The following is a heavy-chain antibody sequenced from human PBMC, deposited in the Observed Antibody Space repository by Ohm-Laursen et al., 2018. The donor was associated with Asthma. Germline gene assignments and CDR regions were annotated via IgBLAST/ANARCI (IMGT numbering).Heavy chain of an antibody. CDR2: ISTASTFI. V-gene: IGHV3-21*04. CDR3: AKRRYFDWGYFDY. Sequence: SLRLSCAASGYSFSLYSIHWIRQAPGKGLQWVASISTASTFIYYADSVRGRFTTSRDNAKNLVYLQMVSLRVDDTAVYYCAKRRYFDWGYFDYWGQGTLVTVSS. CDR1: GYSFSLYS. D-gene: IGHD3-9*01. J-gene: IGHJ4*02.